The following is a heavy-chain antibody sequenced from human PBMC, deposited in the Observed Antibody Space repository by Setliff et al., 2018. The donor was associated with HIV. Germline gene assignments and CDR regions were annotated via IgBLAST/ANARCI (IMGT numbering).Heavy chain of an antibody. CDR3: ARHANYDFWSGYWGYYFDY. D-gene: IGHD3-3*01. CDR2: IYTSGST. J-gene: IGHJ4*02. Sequence: SETLSLTCTVSGGSISTYYWSRIRQPPGKGLEWIGYIYTSGSTNYNPSLKTRVTISIDTSKKQVSLKLSSVTAADTAVYYCARHANYDFWSGYWGYYFDYWGQGTLVTVSS. CDR1: GGSISTYY. V-gene: IGHV4-4*09.